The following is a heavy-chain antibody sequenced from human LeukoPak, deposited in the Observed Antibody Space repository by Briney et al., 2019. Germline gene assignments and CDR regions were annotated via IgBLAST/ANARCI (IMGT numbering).Heavy chain of an antibody. CDR3: AKNGGWTFDY. V-gene: IGHV3-7*03. D-gene: IGHD6-19*01. J-gene: IGHJ4*02. CDR1: GFRFTNYW. CDR2: IKSDGSDK. Sequence: QPGGSLRLSCAASGFRFTNYWMTWVRQAPGKGLEWVAIIKSDGSDKYYVDSVKGRFTISRDNAKNSLYLQMNSLGAEDTAFYYCAKNGGWTFDYWGQGILVTVSS.